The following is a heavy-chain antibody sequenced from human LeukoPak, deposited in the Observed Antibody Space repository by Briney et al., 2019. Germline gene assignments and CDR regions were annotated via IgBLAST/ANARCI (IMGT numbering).Heavy chain of an antibody. CDR3: ARDNGGWYFDY. J-gene: IGHJ4*02. CDR1: GGSISIYY. D-gene: IGHD2-8*01. CDR2: FYSSGTT. Sequence: SETLSLTCTFSGGSISIYYWSWIRQPAGKGLEWIGRFYSSGTTNYNPSLKSRVTMSVDTSKSQFSLKLTSVTAADTAVYHCARDNGGWYFDYWGQGTLVTVSP. V-gene: IGHV4-4*07.